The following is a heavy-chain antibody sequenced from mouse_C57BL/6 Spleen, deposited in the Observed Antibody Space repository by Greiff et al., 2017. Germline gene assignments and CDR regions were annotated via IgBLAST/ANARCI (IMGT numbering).Heavy chain of an antibody. D-gene: IGHD2-2*01. CDR3: ARHYGYD. Sequence: EVQLQQSGGGLVKPGGSLKLSCAASGFTFSDYGMHWVRQAPEKGLEWVAYISSGSSTIYYADTVKGRFTISRDNAKNTLFLQMTSLRSEDTAMYYCARHYGYDWGQGTLVTVSA. J-gene: IGHJ3*01. CDR2: ISSGSSTI. CDR1: GFTFSDYG. V-gene: IGHV5-17*01.